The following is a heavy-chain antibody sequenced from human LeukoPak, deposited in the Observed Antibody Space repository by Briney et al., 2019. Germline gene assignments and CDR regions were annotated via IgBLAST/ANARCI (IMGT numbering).Heavy chain of an antibody. J-gene: IGHJ6*02. Sequence: GWSLRLSCAAAGFTFSAYDMHWVRHATGKGLEWVSYIGRAGDTYYAGSVKGRFTISREDATNSLFLQMNSLGVGDTAVYYCARDSSGWGLAVWGQGTTVTVSS. D-gene: IGHD6-19*01. V-gene: IGHV3-13*04. CDR2: IGRAGDT. CDR3: ARDSSGWGLAV. CDR1: GFTFSAYD.